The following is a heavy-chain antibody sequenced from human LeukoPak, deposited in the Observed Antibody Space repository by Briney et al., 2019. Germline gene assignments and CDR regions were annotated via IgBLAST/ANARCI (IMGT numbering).Heavy chain of an antibody. CDR2: ISYDGSNK. Sequence: PGGSLRLSCAAYAFTISSYRMSRVPQGPGKGLKGVAVISYDGSNKYYADSVKGRFTISRDNSKNTLYLQMNSLRAEDTAVYYCARGEAAAGLFDYWGQGTLVTVSS. J-gene: IGHJ4*02. CDR1: AFTISSYR. V-gene: IGHV3-30*08. CDR3: ARGEAAAGLFDY. D-gene: IGHD6-13*01.